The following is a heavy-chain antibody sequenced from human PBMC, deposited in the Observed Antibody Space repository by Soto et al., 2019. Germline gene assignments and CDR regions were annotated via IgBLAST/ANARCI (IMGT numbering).Heavy chain of an antibody. V-gene: IGHV5-51*01. CDR2: IYPGDSDT. Sequence: PGESLKISCKGSGYSFTSYWIGWVRQMPGKGLEWMGIIYPGDSDTRYSPSFQGQVTISADKSISTAYLQWSSLKASDTAMYYCARQKTNGDYHLWGSYGMDVWGQGTTVTVSS. CDR3: ARQKTNGDYHLWGSYGMDV. D-gene: IGHD4-17*01. CDR1: GYSFTSYW. J-gene: IGHJ6*02.